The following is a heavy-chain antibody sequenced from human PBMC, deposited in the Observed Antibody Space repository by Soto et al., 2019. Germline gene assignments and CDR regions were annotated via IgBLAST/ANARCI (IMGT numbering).Heavy chain of an antibody. D-gene: IGHD3-22*01. CDR3: AKGRSSMIVVVMDY. J-gene: IGHJ4*02. V-gene: IGHV3-9*01. Sequence: EVQLVESGGGLVRPGRSLRLSCGASGFIFDDYAMHWVRQVPGKGLEWVSGISWNSGRIGYADSVKGRFTISRDNAKNALYLQMNSLRAEDTALYYCAKGRSSMIVVVMDYWGQGTPVTVSS. CDR2: ISWNSGRI. CDR1: GFIFDDYA.